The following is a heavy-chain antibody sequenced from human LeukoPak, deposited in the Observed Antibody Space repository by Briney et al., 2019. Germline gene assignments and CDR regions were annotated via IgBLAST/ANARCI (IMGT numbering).Heavy chain of an antibody. D-gene: IGHD3-10*01. J-gene: IGHJ4*02. CDR1: GFTVSSNY. CDR3: ATLYYYGSGSSRNHFDY. V-gene: IGHV3-66*01. Sequence: PGGSLRLSCAASGFTVSSNYMSWVRQAPGKGLEWVSVIYSGGSTYYADSVKGRFTISRDNSKNTLYLQTNSLRAEDTAVYYCATLYYYGSGSSRNHFDYWGQGTLVTVSS. CDR2: IYSGGST.